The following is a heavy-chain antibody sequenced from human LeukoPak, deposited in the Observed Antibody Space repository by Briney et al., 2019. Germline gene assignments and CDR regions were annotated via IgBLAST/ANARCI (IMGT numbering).Heavy chain of an antibody. CDR1: GSSFTSYW. Sequence: GASPQTCCQCSGSSFTSYWIGGGRPLRGKGGEWMGIIYPADSDTGYGPSFEGQVTISAYRSISTAYLQWSSLKASDTAMYYCARHEFYGSGSYYMAYWGQGTLVTVSS. CDR3: ARHEFYGSGSYYMAY. D-gene: IGHD3-10*01. J-gene: IGHJ4*02. V-gene: IGHV5-51*01. CDR2: IYPADSDT.